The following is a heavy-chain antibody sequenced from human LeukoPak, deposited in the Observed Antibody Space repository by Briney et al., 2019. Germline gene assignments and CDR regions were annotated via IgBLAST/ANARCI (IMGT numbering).Heavy chain of an antibody. D-gene: IGHD6-19*01. J-gene: IGHJ4*02. CDR1: GFTFSTYG. CDR3: ARGAFSGGWYADC. CDR2: RWYDGSNK. V-gene: IGHV3-33*01. Sequence: PGRSLRLSCAASGFTFSTYGMHWARQAPDKGLEWVAVRWYDGSNKDYADSVKGRFTISRDNSKNTLYLRMNSLRAEDTAVYYCARGAFSGGWYADCWGQGTLVTVSS.